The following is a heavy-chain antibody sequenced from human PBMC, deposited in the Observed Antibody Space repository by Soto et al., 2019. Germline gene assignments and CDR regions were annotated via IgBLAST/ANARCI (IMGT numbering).Heavy chain of an antibody. CDR3: ARETPGGSSWYLDP. J-gene: IGHJ5*02. CDR2: ISYDGSNK. Sequence: WGSLLVACASSVFTFSGYAVHWVRQAPGKGLEWVAVISYDGSNKYYVDSVKGRFTISRDNSKNTLYMQMNSLRAEDTAVYYCARETPGGSSWYLDPWGQGTMVTVSS. V-gene: IGHV3-30-3*01. D-gene: IGHD6-13*01. CDR1: VFTFSGYA.